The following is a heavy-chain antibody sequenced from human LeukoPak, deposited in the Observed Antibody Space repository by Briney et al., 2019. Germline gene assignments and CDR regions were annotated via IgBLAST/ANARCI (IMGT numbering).Heavy chain of an antibody. CDR3: ARDPYYDILTGYYYDMDV. CDR2: INSDGSST. Sequence: PGGSLRLSCAASGFTFSSYWMHWVRQAPGKGLVWVSRINSDGSSTSYADSVKGRFTISRDNAKNTLYLQMNSLRAEDTALYYCARDPYYDILTGYYYDMDVWGKGTTVTVSS. CDR1: GFTFSSYW. V-gene: IGHV3-74*01. D-gene: IGHD3-9*01. J-gene: IGHJ6*03.